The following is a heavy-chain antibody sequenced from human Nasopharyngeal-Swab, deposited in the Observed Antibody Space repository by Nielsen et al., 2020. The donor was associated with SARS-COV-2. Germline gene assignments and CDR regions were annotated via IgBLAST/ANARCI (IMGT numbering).Heavy chain of an antibody. J-gene: IGHJ4*02. D-gene: IGHD1-26*01. V-gene: IGHV4/OR15-8*02. CDR3: ARNLYTTTWKTLFDF. CDR2: IYHGGNT. Sequence: SQILSLTRDVSCVSLLSFNWWRWVRQSHRKGLVWIGDIYHGGNTNYHPSLRSRVNISMDKSQNQFSLTLSSVTAADTAVYYCARNLYTTTWKTLFDFWGQGTLVTVSS. CDR1: CVSLLSFNW.